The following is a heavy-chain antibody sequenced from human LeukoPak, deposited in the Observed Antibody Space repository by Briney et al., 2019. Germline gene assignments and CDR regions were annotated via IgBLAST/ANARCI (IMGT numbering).Heavy chain of an antibody. V-gene: IGHV3-21*01. CDR2: ISSSSSYI. CDR1: GFTFSSYS. J-gene: IGHJ6*02. CDR3: ATDLQQPPAYYYYGMDV. D-gene: IGHD6-13*01. Sequence: GGSLRLSCAASGFTFSSYSMNWVRQAPGKGLEWVSSISSSSSYIYYADSVKGRFTISRDNAKSSLYLQMNSLRAEDTAVYYCATDLQQPPAYYYYGMDVWGQGTTVTVSS.